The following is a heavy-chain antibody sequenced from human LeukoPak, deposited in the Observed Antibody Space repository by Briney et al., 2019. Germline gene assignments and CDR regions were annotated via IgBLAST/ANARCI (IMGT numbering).Heavy chain of an antibody. V-gene: IGHV3-30*02. J-gene: IGHJ4*02. CDR1: GFTFSSYG. D-gene: IGHD2-2*01. Sequence: PGGSLRLSCAASGFTFSSYGMHWVRQAPGKGLEWVAFIRYDGSNKYYADSVKGRFTISRDNSKNTLYLQMNSLRAEDTAVYYCAIGDVVPAAISYRGQGTLVTVSS. CDR3: AIGDVVPAAISY. CDR2: IRYDGSNK.